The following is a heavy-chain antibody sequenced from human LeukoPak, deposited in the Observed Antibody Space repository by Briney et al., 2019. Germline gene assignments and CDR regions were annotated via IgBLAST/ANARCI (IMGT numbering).Heavy chain of an antibody. CDR2: INHSGST. CDR1: GGAFSGYY. J-gene: IGHJ4*02. CDR3: ARGIAAAGIAAYDY. V-gene: IGHV4-34*01. Sequence: SETLSLTCAVYGGAFSGYYWSWIRQPPGKGLEWIGEINHSGSTNYNPSLKSRDTISVHTSKTQFSLKLSSVPAADTAVYYCARGIAAAGIAAYDYWGQGTLVTVSS. D-gene: IGHD6-13*01.